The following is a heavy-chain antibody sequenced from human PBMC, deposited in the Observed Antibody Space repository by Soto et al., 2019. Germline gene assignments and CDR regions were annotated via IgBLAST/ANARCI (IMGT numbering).Heavy chain of an antibody. Sequence: SETLYITCTVSGGSIRSYYGSWIRQPAGKGLEWIGRIYTSGSTNYNPSLKSRVTMSVDTSKNQFSLKLSSVTAADTAVYYCARGSRAAAGTSFFDYWGQGTLVTGSS. CDR2: IYTSGST. V-gene: IGHV4-4*07. D-gene: IGHD6-13*01. J-gene: IGHJ4*02. CDR3: ARGSRAAAGTSFFDY. CDR1: GGSIRSYY.